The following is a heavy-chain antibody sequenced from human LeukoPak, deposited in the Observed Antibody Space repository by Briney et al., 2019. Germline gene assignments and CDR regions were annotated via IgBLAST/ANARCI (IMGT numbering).Heavy chain of an antibody. CDR2: ISYDGSNK. CDR3: ARAGFGELLRYYYGMDV. CDR1: GFTFSSYA. V-gene: IGHV3-30*04. D-gene: IGHD3-10*01. J-gene: IGHJ6*02. Sequence: GRSLRLSCAASGFTFSSYAMHRVRQAPGKGLEWVAVISYDGSNKYYADSVKGRFTISRDNSKNTLYLQMNSLRAEDTAVYYCARAGFGELLRYYYGMDVWGQGTTVTVSS.